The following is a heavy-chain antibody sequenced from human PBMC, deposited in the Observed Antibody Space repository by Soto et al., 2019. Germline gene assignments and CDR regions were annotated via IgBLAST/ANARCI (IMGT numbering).Heavy chain of an antibody. Sequence: QVQVVQSGPELKKPGASVKVSCKAQGYIFTKYGIGWVRQAPGHVLEWMGLINVYNGDRKVAQKFQDRVSMTTDTATDTAYMELKSLRSGDTAVYYCARLQLGGDRMLNWFDPWGQGTLVTVSS. CDR1: GYIFTKYG. V-gene: IGHV1-18*01. CDR2: INVYNGDR. J-gene: IGHJ5*02. D-gene: IGHD2-21*02. CDR3: ARLQLGGDRMLNWFDP.